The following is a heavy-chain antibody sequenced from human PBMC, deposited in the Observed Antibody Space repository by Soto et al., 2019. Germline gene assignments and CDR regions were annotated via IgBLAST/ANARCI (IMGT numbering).Heavy chain of an antibody. CDR2: INAGNGNT. Sequence: ASVRVSCKASGYTFTSYAMHWVRQAPGQRLEWMGWINAGNGNTKYSQKFQGRVTITRDTSASTAYMELSSLRSEDTAVYYCASEYCSGGSCPVYYGMDFWGQGTTVTVSS. CDR1: GYTFTSYA. CDR3: ASEYCSGGSCPVYYGMDF. J-gene: IGHJ6*02. V-gene: IGHV1-3*01. D-gene: IGHD2-15*01.